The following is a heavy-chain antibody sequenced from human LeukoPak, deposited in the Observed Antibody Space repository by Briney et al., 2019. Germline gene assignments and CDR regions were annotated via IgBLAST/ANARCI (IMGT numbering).Heavy chain of an antibody. CDR1: GVSFSGYY. J-gene: IGHJ4*02. D-gene: IGHD3-9*01. CDR2: INHSGST. CDR3: ARTRTTGSYPIDY. Sequence: PSETLSLTCAVYGVSFSGYYWSWIRQPPGKGLEWIGEINHSGSTNYNPSLKSRVTISVDTSKNQFSLKLSSVTAADTAVYYCARTRTTGSYPIDYWGQGTLVTVSS. V-gene: IGHV4-34*01.